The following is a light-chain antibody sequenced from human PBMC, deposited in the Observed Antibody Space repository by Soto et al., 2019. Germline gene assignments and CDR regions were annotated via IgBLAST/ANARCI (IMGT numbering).Light chain of an antibody. Sequence: EIVLTQSPATLSLSPGERATLSCRASQSVSSYLAWYQQKPGQAPRLLIYDASNRATGIPARFSGSGSGTDFTLTISSLEPEDFAAYYCQQRSNWPPMYTFCQGTKLEIK. V-gene: IGKV3-11*01. CDR2: DAS. CDR3: QQRSNWPPMYT. CDR1: QSVSSY. J-gene: IGKJ2*01.